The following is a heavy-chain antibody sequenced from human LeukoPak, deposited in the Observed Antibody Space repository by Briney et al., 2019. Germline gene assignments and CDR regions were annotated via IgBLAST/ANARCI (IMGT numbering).Heavy chain of an antibody. D-gene: IGHD1-26*01. CDR3: AAARKIVGATKVAFDI. Sequence: ASVKVSCKASGYTFTGYYMHWVRQAPGQGLEWMGWINPNSGGTNYAQKFQERVTITRDMSTSTAYVELSSLRSEDTAVYYCAAARKIVGATKVAFDIWGQGTMVTVSS. CDR2: INPNSGGT. J-gene: IGHJ3*02. V-gene: IGHV1-2*02. CDR1: GYTFTGYY.